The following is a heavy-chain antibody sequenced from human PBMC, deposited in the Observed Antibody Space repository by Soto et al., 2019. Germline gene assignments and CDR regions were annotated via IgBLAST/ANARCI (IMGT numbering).Heavy chain of an antibody. D-gene: IGHD7-27*01. CDR3: ATVNFWGRGYYYMDV. CDR2: ISYDGSNK. CDR1: GFTFSSYG. Sequence: QVQLVESGGGVVQPGRSLRLSCAASGFTFSSYGMHWVRQAPGKGLEWVAVISYDGSNKYYADSMKGRFTISRDNSKNTLYLQMNRLRAEDTAVYYCATVNFWGRGYYYMDVWGKGTTVTVSS. V-gene: IGHV3-30*03. J-gene: IGHJ6*03.